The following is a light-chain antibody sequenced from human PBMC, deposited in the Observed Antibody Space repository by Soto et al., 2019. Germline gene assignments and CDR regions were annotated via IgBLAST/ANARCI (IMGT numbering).Light chain of an antibody. Sequence: DSAVPQSPRSVAVLLCERATINCNSSQSVLHSSNNKNYLTWYQQKPGQPPKLLIYWASTRESGVPDRCSGSGSGTDFTLTISSLQAEDVAVYYCQGTFTFGGGTKVDIK. CDR1: QSVLHSSNNKNY. CDR2: WAS. J-gene: IGKJ4*01. CDR3: QGTFT. V-gene: IGKV4-1*01.